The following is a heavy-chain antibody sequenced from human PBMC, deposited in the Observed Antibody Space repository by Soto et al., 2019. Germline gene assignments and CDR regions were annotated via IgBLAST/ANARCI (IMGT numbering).Heavy chain of an antibody. J-gene: IGHJ4*02. CDR2: IYYSGST. D-gene: IGHD1-26*01. CDR1: GGSVSSGSYY. V-gene: IGHV4-61*01. Sequence: PSETLSLTCTVSGGSVSSGSYYLSWIRQPPGKVLEWIGYIYYSGSTNYNPSLKSRVTISVDTSKNQFSLKMSSVTAADTAVYYCASKGVGAIDYWGQASLVTVSS. CDR3: ASKGVGAIDY.